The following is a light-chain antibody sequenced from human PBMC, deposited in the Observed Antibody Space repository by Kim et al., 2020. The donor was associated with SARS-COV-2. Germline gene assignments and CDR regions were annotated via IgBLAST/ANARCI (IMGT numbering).Light chain of an antibody. CDR3: SSYTSSDTLV. V-gene: IGLV2-14*03. CDR2: DVS. CDR1: SSDVGVYNY. Sequence: AITISCTGTSSDVGVYNYVSWYQQHPGKAPKLMIYDVSNRPSGVSNRFSGSKSGNTASLTISRLQAEDEADYYCSSYTSSDTLVFGTGTKVTVL. J-gene: IGLJ1*01.